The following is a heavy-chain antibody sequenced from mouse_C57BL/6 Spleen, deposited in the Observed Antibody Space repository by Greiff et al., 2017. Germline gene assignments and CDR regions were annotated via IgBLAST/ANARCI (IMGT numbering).Heavy chain of an antibody. J-gene: IGHJ1*03. V-gene: IGHV1-39*01. CDR1: GYSFTDYN. CDR3: ARYYYGSRGYFDV. Sequence: VQLQQSGPELVKPGASVKISCKASGYSFTDYNLNWVKQSNGKSLEWIGVINPNYGTTSYNQKFKGKATLTVDQSSSTSYMQLNSLTSEDSAVYYGARYYYGSRGYFDVWGTGTTVTVSS. CDR2: INPNYGTT. D-gene: IGHD1-1*01.